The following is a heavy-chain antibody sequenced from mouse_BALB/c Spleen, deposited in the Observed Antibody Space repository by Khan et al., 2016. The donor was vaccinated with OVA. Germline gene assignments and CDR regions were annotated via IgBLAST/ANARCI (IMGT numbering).Heavy chain of an antibody. CDR1: GYTFTSYT. D-gene: IGHD2-14*01. CDR2: INPSNGYT. Sequence: QVQLKQSGAELARPGASVKMSCKASGYTFTSYTIHWIKKRPGKGLEWIGYINPSNGYTNYTQKFKEKATLTTDKSSTTAYLQLSSLTSDDSAVYNCVRDGAYHRNDGWLAYWGQGTLVTVSA. CDR3: VRDGAYHRNDGWLAY. J-gene: IGHJ3*01. V-gene: IGHV1-4*01.